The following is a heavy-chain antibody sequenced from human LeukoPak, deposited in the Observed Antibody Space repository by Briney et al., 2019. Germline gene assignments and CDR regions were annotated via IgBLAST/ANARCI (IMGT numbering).Heavy chain of an antibody. Sequence: SETLSLTCTVSGGSISSSSYYWGWIRQPPGKGLEWIGSIYYSGSTYYNPSLKSRVTISVDTSKNQFSLKLSSVTAADTAVYYCAGYCSGGSCYSNWFDPWGQGTLVTVSS. J-gene: IGHJ5*02. D-gene: IGHD2-15*01. CDR1: GGSISSSSYY. V-gene: IGHV4-39*01. CDR3: AGYCSGGSCYSNWFDP. CDR2: IYYSGST.